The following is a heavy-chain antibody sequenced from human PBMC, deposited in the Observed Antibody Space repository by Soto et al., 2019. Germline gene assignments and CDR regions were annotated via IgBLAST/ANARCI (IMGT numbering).Heavy chain of an antibody. CDR2: ISGSGGST. J-gene: IGHJ3*02. V-gene: IGHV3-23*01. D-gene: IGHD2-15*01. Sequence: PGGSLRLSCAASGFTFSSYAMSWVRQAPGKGLEWVSAISGSGGSTYYADSVKGRFTISRDNSKNTLYLQMNSLRAEDTAVYYCAKVNGSVVALRGDAFDIWGRGTMVTV. CDR1: GFTFSSYA. CDR3: AKVNGSVVALRGDAFDI.